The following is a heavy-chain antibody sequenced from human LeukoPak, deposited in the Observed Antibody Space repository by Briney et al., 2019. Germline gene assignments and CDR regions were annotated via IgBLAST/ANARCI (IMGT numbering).Heavy chain of an antibody. CDR2: INTYNGNT. D-gene: IGHD3-9*01. J-gene: IGHJ4*02. CDR3: ARGYFDFPLDY. CDR1: GYTFTSYG. Sequence: ASVKVSCKASGYTFTSYGITWVRQAPGQGLEWMGWINTYNGNTNYAQKLQGRVTMTTDTSTTTAYMELRSLRSDDTAVYYCARGYFDFPLDYWGQGTLVPVSS. V-gene: IGHV1-18*01.